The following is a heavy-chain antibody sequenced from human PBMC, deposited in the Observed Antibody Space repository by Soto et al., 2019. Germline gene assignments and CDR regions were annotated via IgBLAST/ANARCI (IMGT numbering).Heavy chain of an antibody. CDR2: MNPNSGNT. CDR3: ARGNWLDAFDI. D-gene: IGHD5-12*01. V-gene: IGHV1-8*01. CDR1: GYTFTSYD. Sequence: GASVKVSCTASGYTFTSYDINWVRQATGQGLEWMGWMNPNSGNTGYAQKLQGRVTMTRNTSISTAYMELSSLRSEDTAVYYCARGNWLDAFDIWGQGTMVTVSS. J-gene: IGHJ3*02.